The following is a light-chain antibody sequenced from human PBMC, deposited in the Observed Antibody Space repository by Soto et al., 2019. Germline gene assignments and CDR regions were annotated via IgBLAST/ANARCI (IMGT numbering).Light chain of an antibody. Sequence: QSARTQPPSASGSPGQSVTISCSVTSSDVGGYNYVSWYQQHPGKAPKLMIYEVSKRPSGVPDRFSGSKSGNTASLTVSGLQAEDEADYYCSSYAGSNNLVFGGGTKVTVL. CDR2: EVS. V-gene: IGLV2-8*01. CDR1: SSDVGGYNY. CDR3: SSYAGSNNLV. J-gene: IGLJ2*01.